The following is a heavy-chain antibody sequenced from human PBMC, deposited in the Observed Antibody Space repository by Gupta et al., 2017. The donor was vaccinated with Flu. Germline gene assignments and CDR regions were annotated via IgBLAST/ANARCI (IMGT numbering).Heavy chain of an antibody. CDR1: GFSFSGSD. Sequence: EVQLVESGGGLVQPGGSLKLSCTASGFSFSGSDIHWVRQASGKGLEWIGRIKTKANSYATMAAAPVEGRFSLSRDDSTNTAYLQINSLKIEDAAVYYCNVWTHGSRGGYYNLDGWGQGTTVIVSS. J-gene: IGHJ6*02. D-gene: IGHD3-3*01. CDR3: NVWTHGSRGGYYNLDG. V-gene: IGHV3-73*02. CDR2: IKTKANSYAT.